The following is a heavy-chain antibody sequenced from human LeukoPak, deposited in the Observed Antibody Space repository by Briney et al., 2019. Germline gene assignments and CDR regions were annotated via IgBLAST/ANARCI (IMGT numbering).Heavy chain of an antibody. J-gene: IGHJ5*02. CDR3: VKDGAIGFGVVNSWFDP. Sequence: GGSLRLACAASGFTFRSHAMSWVRQAPGRGLEWVAGISGSDVTDYTDSVKGRFTISKDKSKNTLFLQMNSLRDDDTAVYCCVKDGAIGFGVVNSWFDPWGQGTLVTVSS. D-gene: IGHD3-3*01. V-gene: IGHV3-23*01. CDR2: ISGSDVT. CDR1: GFTFRSHA.